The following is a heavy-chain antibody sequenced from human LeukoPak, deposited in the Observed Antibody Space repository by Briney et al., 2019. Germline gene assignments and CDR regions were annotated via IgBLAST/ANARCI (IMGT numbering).Heavy chain of an antibody. CDR3: AKDGYSSIPGFHFEY. CDR1: GFTLSSYP. V-gene: IGHV3-23*01. Sequence: GGSLSLSCAASGFTLSSYPMSWVRQPPGKGLEGGLGISGSGDNTYYADSVKGRLTISRDNSKKTLYLHLNSLRVEDAAVYYCAKDGYSSIPGFHFEYWGQGTPVTVSS. J-gene: IGHJ4*02. D-gene: IGHD6-13*01. CDR2: ISGSGDNT.